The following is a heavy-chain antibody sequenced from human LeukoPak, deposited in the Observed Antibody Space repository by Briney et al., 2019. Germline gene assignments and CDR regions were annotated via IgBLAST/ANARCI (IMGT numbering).Heavy chain of an antibody. CDR1: GFTFNSYW. CDR2: INSDGSDT. CDR3: ARGGYHHGFDI. V-gene: IGHV3-74*01. Sequence: GGSLRLSRAASGFTFNSYWFHWVRQAPGKGLVWVSRINSDGSDTIYADSVKGRFTISRDNAKSTVYLQMNSLKAEDTAVYYCARGGYHHGFDIWGQGTMVTVSS. J-gene: IGHJ3*02. D-gene: IGHD2-15*01.